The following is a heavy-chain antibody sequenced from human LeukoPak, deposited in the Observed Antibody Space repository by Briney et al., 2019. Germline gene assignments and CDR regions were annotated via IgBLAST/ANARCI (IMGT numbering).Heavy chain of an antibody. V-gene: IGHV4-4*07. CDR1: GGSITDYY. CDR3: ARGGGVVVPTAPAVFDI. J-gene: IGHJ3*02. CDR2: LYTSGST. Sequence: SETLSLTCTVSGGSITDYYWSWIRQPAGKGLEWIGRLYTSGSTKYNPSLKSRVTISLDTSKNQFSLKLSSVTAADTAVYYCARGGGVVVPTAPAVFDIWGQGTMVTVSS. D-gene: IGHD2-2*01.